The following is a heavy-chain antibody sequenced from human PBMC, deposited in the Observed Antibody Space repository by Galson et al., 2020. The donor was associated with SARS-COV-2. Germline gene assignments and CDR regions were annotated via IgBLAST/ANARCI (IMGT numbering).Heavy chain of an antibody. J-gene: IGHJ5*02. CDR2: IIPFLGTP. CDR3: ARGHAHYDNSGYLTGWFDP. CDR1: GGTFVNYA. Sequence: ASVKVSCKASGGTFVNYAISWVRQAPGQGLEWMGGIIPFLGTPNYAQKFQDRVTITTDESTSTAYMELNSLKSDDTAVYYCARGHAHYDNSGYLTGWFDPWGQGSLVTVSS. D-gene: IGHD3-22*01. V-gene: IGHV1-69*05.